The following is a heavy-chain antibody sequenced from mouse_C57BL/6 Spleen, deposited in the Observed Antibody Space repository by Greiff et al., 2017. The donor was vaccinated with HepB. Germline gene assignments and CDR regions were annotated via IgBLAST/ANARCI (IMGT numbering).Heavy chain of an antibody. CDR3: TTGDGSSYDAMDY. Sequence: EVKLVESGAELVRPGASVKLSCTASGFNIKDYYMHWVKQRPEQGLEWIGRIDPEDGDTEYAPKFQGKATMTADTSSNTAYLQLSSLTSEDTAVYYCTTGDGSSYDAMDYWGQGTSVTVSS. CDR1: GFNIKDYY. V-gene: IGHV14-1*01. J-gene: IGHJ4*01. D-gene: IGHD1-1*01. CDR2: IDPEDGDT.